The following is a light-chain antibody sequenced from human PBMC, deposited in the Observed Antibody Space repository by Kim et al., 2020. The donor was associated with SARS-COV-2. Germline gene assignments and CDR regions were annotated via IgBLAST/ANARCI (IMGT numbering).Light chain of an antibody. CDR1: QSINNQ. J-gene: IGKJ1*01. V-gene: IGKV1-39*01. Sequence: VSVGDRVTITCRASQSINNQLNGYQDKPENAHKVLIYGASKLQSGVPSRFSGSGSGTDFTVTISNRQPEDFATYYCQQSYNSPRTFGQGTKVDIK. CDR3: QQSYNSPRT. CDR2: GAS.